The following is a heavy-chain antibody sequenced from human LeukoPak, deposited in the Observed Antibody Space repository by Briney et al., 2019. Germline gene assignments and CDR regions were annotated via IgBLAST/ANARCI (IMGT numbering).Heavy chain of an antibody. Sequence: SETLSLTCTVSGASLARDMYHWGWVRQSPGKGLEWLGTMYYDGSTFYSPSFKSRVTISINASKKQLSLNLASVTAADTAVYYCARRGDAWEILYSFDVWGQGTAVIVSS. CDR2: MYYDGST. CDR3: ARRGDAWEILYSFDV. J-gene: IGHJ3*01. CDR1: GASLARDMYH. V-gene: IGHV4-39*01. D-gene: IGHD2-15*01.